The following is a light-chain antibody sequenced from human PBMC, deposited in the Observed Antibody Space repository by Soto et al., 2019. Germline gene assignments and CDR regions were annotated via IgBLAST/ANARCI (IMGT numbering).Light chain of an antibody. V-gene: IGLV2-14*01. CDR3: ASYTTSITLV. J-gene: IGLJ2*01. Sequence: QSALTQPASVSGSPGQAITISCTGTSSDVGGYNYVSWYQQHPGKAPKVMIYDVSARPSGVSNRFSGSKSGNTASLTISGLQAEDEADYCCASYTTSITLVFGGGTTVAVL. CDR2: DVS. CDR1: SSDVGGYNY.